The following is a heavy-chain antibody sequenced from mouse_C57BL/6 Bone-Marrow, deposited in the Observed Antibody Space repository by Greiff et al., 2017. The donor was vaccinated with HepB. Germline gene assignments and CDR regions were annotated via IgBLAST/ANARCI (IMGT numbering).Heavy chain of an antibody. V-gene: IGHV1-55*01. Sequence: QVQLQQPGAELVKPGASVKMSCKASGYTFTSYWITWVKQRPGQGLEWIGDIYPGSGSTNYNEKCKSKATLTVATSSSTTYMQLSSMTSEDSAVYYCARGDYDYLYAMDYWGKGTSVTVSS. D-gene: IGHD2-4*01. CDR3: ARGDYDYLYAMDY. CDR2: IYPGSGST. CDR1: GYTFTSYW. J-gene: IGHJ4*01.